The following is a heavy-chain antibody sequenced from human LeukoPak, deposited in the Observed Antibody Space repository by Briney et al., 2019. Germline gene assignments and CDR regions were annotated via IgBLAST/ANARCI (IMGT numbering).Heavy chain of an antibody. CDR3: ARTSADYYYGMDV. CDR2: ISAYNGNT. CDR1: GYTFTSYD. J-gene: IGHJ6*02. Sequence: ASVKVSCKAPGYTFTSYDINWVRQAPGQGLEWMGWISAYNGNTNYAQKLQGRVTMTTDTSASTAYMELRSLRSDDTAVYYCARTSADYYYGMDVWGQGTTVTVSS. V-gene: IGHV1-18*01.